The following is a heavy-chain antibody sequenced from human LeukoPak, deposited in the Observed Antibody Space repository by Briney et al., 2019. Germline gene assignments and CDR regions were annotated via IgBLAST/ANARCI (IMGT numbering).Heavy chain of an antibody. CDR2: INHSGST. CDR1: GGSFSGYY. Sequence: SETLSLTSAVYGGSFSGYYWSWIRQPPGKGLEWIGEINHSGSTNYNPSLKSRVTISVDTSKNQFSLKLSSVTAADTAVYYCARHGVRYYDSSGYSPWGQGTLVTVSS. J-gene: IGHJ5*02. D-gene: IGHD3-22*01. V-gene: IGHV4-34*01. CDR3: ARHGVRYYDSSGYSP.